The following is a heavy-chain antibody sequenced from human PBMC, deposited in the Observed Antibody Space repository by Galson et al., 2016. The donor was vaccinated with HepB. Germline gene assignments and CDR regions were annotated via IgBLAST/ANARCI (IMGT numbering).Heavy chain of an antibody. CDR1: GYSFTSYY. CDR3: ARRQDTAMAFDY. D-gene: IGHD5-18*01. Sequence: SVKVSCKASGYSFTSYYMHWVRQAPGQGLEWMGVITPSDGSTTYTQKFQGRVTMTRDTSTTTVYMEMSGLRSEDTAVYYCARRQDTAMAFDYWGQGTLVTVSS. J-gene: IGHJ4*02. V-gene: IGHV1-46*01. CDR2: ITPSDGST.